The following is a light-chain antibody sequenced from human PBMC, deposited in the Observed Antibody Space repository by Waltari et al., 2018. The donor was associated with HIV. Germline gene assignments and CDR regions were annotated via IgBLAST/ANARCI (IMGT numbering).Light chain of an antibody. V-gene: IGLV1-40*01. CDR1: SSNIGAGYD. CDR3: QSYDSSLSAL. CDR2: GNS. Sequence: QSVLTQPPSVSGAPGQRVTISCTGSSSNIGAGYDVHWYQQLPGTAPKLLIYGNSKRPSGVPDRCSGSKSGTSASLAITGLQAEDEADYYCQSYDSSLSALFGGGTKLTVL. J-gene: IGLJ2*01.